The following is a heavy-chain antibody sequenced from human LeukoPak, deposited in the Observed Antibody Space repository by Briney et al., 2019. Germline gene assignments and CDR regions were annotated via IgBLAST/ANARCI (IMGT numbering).Heavy chain of an antibody. CDR3: AKDTVNSGSSY. J-gene: IGHJ4*02. V-gene: IGHV3-30*04. CDR1: GFTFSSYA. D-gene: IGHD6-19*01. Sequence: GGSLRLSCAASGFTFSSYAMHWVRQAPGKGLEWVAVISYDGSNKYYADCVKGRFTISRDNSKTTLYLQMNSLRAADTAVYYCAKDTVNSGSSYWGQGTLVTVSS. CDR2: ISYDGSNK.